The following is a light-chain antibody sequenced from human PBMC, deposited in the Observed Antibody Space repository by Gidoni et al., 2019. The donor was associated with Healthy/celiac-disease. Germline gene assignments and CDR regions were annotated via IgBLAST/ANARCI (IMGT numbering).Light chain of an antibody. CDR3: QQRSDWPLT. J-gene: IGKJ4*01. V-gene: IGKV3-11*01. CDR1: PSVRNY. CDR2: DAS. Sequence: EIVLTQSPATLSSSPGERATLSCRASPSVRNYLAWYQQKRGQSPRLLIHDASSRATGIPARFSGSGSGTDFTLTISSLEPEDFATYYCQQRSDWPLTFGGGTKVEIK.